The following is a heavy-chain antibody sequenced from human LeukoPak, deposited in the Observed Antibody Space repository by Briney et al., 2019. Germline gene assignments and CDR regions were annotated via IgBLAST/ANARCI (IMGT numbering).Heavy chain of an antibody. CDR1: GGSISSGGYS. V-gene: IGHV4-30-2*01. CDR3: ARGTTFDY. CDR2: IYHSGST. J-gene: IGHJ4*02. Sequence: PSQTLSLTCAVSGGSISSGGYSWSWIRQPPGKGLEWIGYIYHSGSTYYNPSLKSRVTISVDRSKNQFSLKLSSVTAADTAVYYCARGTTFDYWGQGTLVTVSS. D-gene: IGHD1-7*01.